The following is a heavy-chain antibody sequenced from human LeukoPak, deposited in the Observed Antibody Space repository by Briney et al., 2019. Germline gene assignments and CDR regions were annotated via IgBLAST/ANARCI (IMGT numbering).Heavy chain of an antibody. Sequence: SETLSLTCTVSGGSISSGGYFWNWIPQLPGKGLEWIGYIYSSGSTYNPSLKSRVIISLDTSKNQFSLKLNSVTAADTAVYYCARGGKKTAMVTSWGQGTLVTVSS. CDR1: GGSISSGGYF. J-gene: IGHJ4*02. D-gene: IGHD5-18*01. CDR3: ARGGKKTAMVTS. CDR2: IYSSGST. V-gene: IGHV4-31*03.